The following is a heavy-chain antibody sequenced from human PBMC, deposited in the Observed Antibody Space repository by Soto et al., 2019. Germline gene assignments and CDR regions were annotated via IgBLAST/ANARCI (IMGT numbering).Heavy chain of an antibody. CDR2: MNPNSGNT. CDR3: ARGFVTSHYDILTGYPDFDY. V-gene: IGHV1-8*01. J-gene: IGHJ4*02. D-gene: IGHD3-9*01. CDR1: GYTFTSYD. Sequence: ASVKVSCKASGYTFTSYDINWVRQATGQGLEWMGWMNPNSGNTGYAQKFQGRVTMTRNTSISTAYMELSSLRSEDTAVYYCARGFVTSHYDILTGYPDFDYWGQGTLVTGSS.